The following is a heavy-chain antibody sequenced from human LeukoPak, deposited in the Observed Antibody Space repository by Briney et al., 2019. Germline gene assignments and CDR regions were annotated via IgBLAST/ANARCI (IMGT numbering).Heavy chain of an antibody. CDR1: GFIFSGYW. V-gene: IGHV3-7*03. D-gene: IGHD3-9*01. Sequence: GGSLRLSCAASGFIFSGYWMSWVRQAPGKGLEWVANIKQDGGDKNYVDSVKGRFTISRDNVKKSLYLQMNSLRADDTAVYYCARDLPDILAGYSDGAFDIWGQGTMVTVSS. CDR2: IKQDGGDK. J-gene: IGHJ3*02. CDR3: ARDLPDILAGYSDGAFDI.